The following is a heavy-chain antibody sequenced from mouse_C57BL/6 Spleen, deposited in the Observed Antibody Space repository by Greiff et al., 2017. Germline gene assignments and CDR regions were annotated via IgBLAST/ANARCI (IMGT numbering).Heavy chain of an antibody. V-gene: IGHV1-75*01. Sequence: QVQLQQSGPELVKPGASVKISCKASGYTFTDYYINWVKQRPGQGLEWIGWIFPGSGSTYYNEKFKGKATLTVDKSSSTAYMLLSSLTSEDSAVYFCARSVPYDYDRPLAMDYWGQGTSVTVSS. J-gene: IGHJ4*01. CDR1: GYTFTDYY. CDR2: IFPGSGST. CDR3: ARSVPYDYDRPLAMDY. D-gene: IGHD2-4*01.